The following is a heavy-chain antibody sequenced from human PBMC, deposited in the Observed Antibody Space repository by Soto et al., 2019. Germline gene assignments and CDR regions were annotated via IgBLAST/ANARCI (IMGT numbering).Heavy chain of an antibody. CDR2: SIPIFGTA. V-gene: IGHV1-69*01. CDR3: ASSERIQQYYYYVMDV. J-gene: IGHJ6*02. CDR1: GGTFSSYA. Sequence: QVQLVQSGAEVKKPGSSVKVSCKASGGTFSSYAISWVRQAPGQGLEWMGGSIPIFGTANYAQKFQGRVTITADESTSTAYMELSSLRSDDTAVYYCASSERIQQYYYYVMDVWGQGTTVTVSS. D-gene: IGHD5-18*01.